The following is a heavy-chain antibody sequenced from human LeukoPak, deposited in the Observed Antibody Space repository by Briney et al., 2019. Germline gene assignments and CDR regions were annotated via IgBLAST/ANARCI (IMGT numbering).Heavy chain of an antibody. J-gene: IGHJ4*02. V-gene: IGHV3-21*01. CDR3: ARVLMPRDSSGYSYPGGFDY. CDR1: GFTFSSYS. Sequence: GGSLRLSCAASGFTFSSYSMNWVRQAPGKGLEWVSSISSSSYIYYADSEKGRFTISRDNAKNSLYLQMNSLRAEDTAVYYCARVLMPRDSSGYSYPGGFDYWGQGTLVTVSS. CDR2: ISSSSYI. D-gene: IGHD3-22*01.